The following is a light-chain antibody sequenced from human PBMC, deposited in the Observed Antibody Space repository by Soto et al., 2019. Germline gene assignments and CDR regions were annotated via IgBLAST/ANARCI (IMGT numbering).Light chain of an antibody. V-gene: IGKV3-11*01. J-gene: IGKJ4*01. CDR3: QQRSNWPLT. CDR1: QSVSSN. Sequence: EIVMTQSPVTLSVSPGERATLSCRASQSVSSNLAWYQQKPGQAPRLLIYDASNRATGIPARFSGSGSGTDFTLTISSLEPADFAVYYCQQRSNWPLTFGGGTKVDIK. CDR2: DAS.